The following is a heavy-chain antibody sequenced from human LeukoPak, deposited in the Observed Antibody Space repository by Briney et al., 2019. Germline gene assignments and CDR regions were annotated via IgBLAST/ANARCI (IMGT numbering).Heavy chain of an antibody. CDR2: ISGSGGST. D-gene: IGHD6-13*01. CDR1: GFTFSSYA. CDR3: ARVRRRVAAAGTDY. V-gene: IGHV3-23*01. Sequence: GGSLRLSCAASGFTFSSYAMSWVRQAPGKGLEWVSAISGSGGSTYYADSVKGRFTISRDNSKNTLYLQMNSLRAEDTAVYYCARVRRRVAAAGTDYWGQGTLVTVSS. J-gene: IGHJ4*02.